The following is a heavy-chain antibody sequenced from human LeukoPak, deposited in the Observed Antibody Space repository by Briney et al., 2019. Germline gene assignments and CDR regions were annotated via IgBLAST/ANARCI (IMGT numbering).Heavy chain of an antibody. CDR2: MNPNSGNT. CDR3: ARGLGDSSGYYYDAFDI. Sequence: ASVKVSCKASGYTFTSYDINWVRQATGQGLEWMGWMNPNSGNTGYAQKFQGRVTITRNTSISTAYMELSSLRSEDTAVYYCARGLGDSSGYYYDAFDIWGQGTMVTVSS. CDR1: GYTFTSYD. D-gene: IGHD3-22*01. V-gene: IGHV1-8*03. J-gene: IGHJ3*02.